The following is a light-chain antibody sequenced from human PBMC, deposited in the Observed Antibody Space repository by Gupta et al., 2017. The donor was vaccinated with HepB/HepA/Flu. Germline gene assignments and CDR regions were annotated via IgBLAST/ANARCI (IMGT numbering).Light chain of an antibody. CDR2: AYS. CDR1: SSNIGAGNH. Sequence: QSFLTQPPSVSGAPGQRVTISCTGISSNIGAGNHVHWYQQFPGTAPKILIYAYSNRPSGVPDRFSGSKSGTSASLAITGLQAEDEAEYYCQSFDNSLRGSVFGTGTKVTVL. V-gene: IGLV1-40*01. J-gene: IGLJ1*01. CDR3: QSFDNSLRGSV.